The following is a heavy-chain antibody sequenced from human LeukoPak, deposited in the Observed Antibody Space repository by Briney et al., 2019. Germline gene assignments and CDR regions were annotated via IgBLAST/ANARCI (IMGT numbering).Heavy chain of an antibody. CDR2: INKIGTTT. CDR3: VKDRGGSGWSPFDF. J-gene: IGHJ4*02. D-gene: IGHD6-13*01. Sequence: PGGSLRLSCSASGFSFSASGMHWVRQAPGKGLDYISSINKIGTTTYYADSVKGRFTISRDNSKNTLYLQMSHLRVEDSSVYYCVKDRGGSGWSPFDFWGLGTLVSVSS. V-gene: IGHV3-64D*08. CDR1: GFSFSASG.